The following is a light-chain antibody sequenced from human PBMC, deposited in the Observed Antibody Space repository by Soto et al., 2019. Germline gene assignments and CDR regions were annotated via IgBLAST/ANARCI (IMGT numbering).Light chain of an antibody. CDR1: SGSVSTTYS. Sequence: QAVVTQEPSFSVSPGGTVTLTCGLTSGSVSTTYSPSWYQQTPGQAPRTLIYSTNTRSSGVPDRFSGSILGDKAALTITGAQADDESDYYCVLYMGSGISVFGGGTKLT. J-gene: IGLJ3*02. CDR2: STN. CDR3: VLYMGSGISV. V-gene: IGLV8-61*01.